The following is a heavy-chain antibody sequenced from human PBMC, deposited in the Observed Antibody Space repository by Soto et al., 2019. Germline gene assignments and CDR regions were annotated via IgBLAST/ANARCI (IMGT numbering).Heavy chain of an antibody. CDR1: GGSISSYY. CDR3: ARVQSRDCSSTSCYHNWFDP. J-gene: IGHJ5*02. Sequence: QVQLQESGPGLVEPSETLSLTCTVSGGSISSYYWSWIRQPPGRGLEYIGYVYYNGRTNYNPSLKSRITISIDTSKNQFSLKVTSVTAADTAVYYCARVQSRDCSSTSCYHNWFDPWGRGTLVTVSS. CDR2: VYYNGRT. D-gene: IGHD2-2*01. V-gene: IGHV4-59*01.